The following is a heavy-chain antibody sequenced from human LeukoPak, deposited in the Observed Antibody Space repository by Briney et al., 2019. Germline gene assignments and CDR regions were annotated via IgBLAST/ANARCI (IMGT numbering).Heavy chain of an antibody. D-gene: IGHD3-3*01. Sequence: SETLSLTCTVSGGSISSYYWSWIRQPAGKGLEWIGHIYTSGSTNYNPSLKSRVTMSVDTSKNQFSLKLSSVTAADTAVYYCAGDNEMMSGYYYGMDVWGQGTTVTVSS. CDR1: GGSISSYY. CDR3: AGDNEMMSGYYYGMDV. V-gene: IGHV4-4*07. CDR2: IYTSGST. J-gene: IGHJ6*02.